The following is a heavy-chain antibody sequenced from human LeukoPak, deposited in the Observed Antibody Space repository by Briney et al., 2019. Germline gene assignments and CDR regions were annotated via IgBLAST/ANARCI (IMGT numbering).Heavy chain of an antibody. Sequence: PGGSLRLSCAASGFTFSNAWMSWVRQAPGKGVEWVSAISGSGGSTYYADSVKGRFTISRDNSKNTLYLQMNSLRAEDTAVYYCAKWGSYYYYYYMDVWGKGTTVTISS. CDR2: ISGSGGST. V-gene: IGHV3-23*01. D-gene: IGHD3-16*01. J-gene: IGHJ6*03. CDR3: AKWGSYYYYYYMDV. CDR1: GFTFSNAW.